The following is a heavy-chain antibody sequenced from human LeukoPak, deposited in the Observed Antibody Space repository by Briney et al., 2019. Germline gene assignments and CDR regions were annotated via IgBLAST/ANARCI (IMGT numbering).Heavy chain of an antibody. CDR2: IYPRDSDT. CDR1: GYTFTSYW. Sequence: GESLKISCKGSGYTFTSYWIGRVRQIPGKGLEWMGIIYPRDSDTRYSPSFEGQVTMSADKSISTAYLQWSSLKASDTAMYYCARIDYGDYGFDYWGQGTLVTVSS. CDR3: ARIDYGDYGFDY. J-gene: IGHJ4*02. V-gene: IGHV5-51*01. D-gene: IGHD4-17*01.